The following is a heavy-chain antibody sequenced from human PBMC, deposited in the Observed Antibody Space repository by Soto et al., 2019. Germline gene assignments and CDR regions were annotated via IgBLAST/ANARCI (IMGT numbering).Heavy chain of an antibody. CDR1: GYRLTELS. CDR3: ATYNWNYRKSSPQYDYIWGSYRSLDY. V-gene: IGHV1-24*01. D-gene: IGHD3-16*02. Sequence: ASEKDSCKVSGYRLTELSMHCVRQDPGKGLEWMGGFDPEDGETIYAQKFQGRVTMTEDTSTDTAYMELSSLRSEDTAVYYCATYNWNYRKSSPQYDYIWGSYRSLDYWGQGTLVTVSS. CDR2: FDPEDGET. J-gene: IGHJ4*02.